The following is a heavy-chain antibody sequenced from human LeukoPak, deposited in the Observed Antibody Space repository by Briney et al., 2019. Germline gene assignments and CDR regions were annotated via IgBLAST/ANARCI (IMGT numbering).Heavy chain of an antibody. Sequence: SVKVSCKASGGTFSSYAISWVRQAPGQGLEWMGGIIPIFGTANYAQKFQGRVTITADESTSTAYMELSSLRSEDTAVYYCARARIGRVESYVRPFDYWGQGTLVTVSS. CDR3: ARARIGRVESYVRPFDY. CDR1: GGTFSSYA. J-gene: IGHJ4*02. CDR2: IIPIFGTA. V-gene: IGHV1-69*13. D-gene: IGHD3-10*02.